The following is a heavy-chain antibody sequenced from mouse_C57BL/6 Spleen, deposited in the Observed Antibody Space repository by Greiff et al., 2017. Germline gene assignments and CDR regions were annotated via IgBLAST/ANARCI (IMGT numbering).Heavy chain of an antibody. CDR3: FYYYGSSYYAMDY. CDR2: IDPETGGT. V-gene: IGHV1-15*01. D-gene: IGHD1-1*01. Sequence: QVQLQQSGAELVRPGASVTLSCKASGYTFTDYEMHWVKQTPVHGLEWIGAIDPETGGTAYNQKFKGKAILTADKSSSTAYLELRSLTSEDSAVYYSFYYYGSSYYAMDYWGQGTSVTVST. CDR1: GYTFTDYE. J-gene: IGHJ4*01.